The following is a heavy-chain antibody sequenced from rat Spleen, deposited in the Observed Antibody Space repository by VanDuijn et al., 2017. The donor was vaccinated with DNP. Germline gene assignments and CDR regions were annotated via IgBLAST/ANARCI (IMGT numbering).Heavy chain of an antibody. Sequence: EVQLVESGGGLVQPGRSLKLSCSASGFTFSDYYIAWVRHAPTKGLEWVASIGSAAYAPYYGDSVKGRFTISRDNAKSTLYLQMNSLRSEDMATYYCVRWNSGHFDYWGQGVMVTVSS. V-gene: IGHV5-22*01. J-gene: IGHJ2*01. D-gene: IGHD4-3*01. CDR3: VRWNSGHFDY. CDR1: GFTFSDYY. CDR2: IGSAAYAP.